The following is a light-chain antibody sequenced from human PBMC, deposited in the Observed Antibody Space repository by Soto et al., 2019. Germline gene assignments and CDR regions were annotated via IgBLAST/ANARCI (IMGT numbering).Light chain of an antibody. CDR2: DAS. J-gene: IGKJ2*01. Sequence: EIVLTQSPATLSLSRGERATLSCRASQSVSSYLAWYQQKPGQAPRLLIYDASNRATGIPARFSGSGSGTDFTLTISSLEPEDFAVYYCQQRSNWPPGYTFGQGTKREIK. CDR1: QSVSSY. V-gene: IGKV3-11*01. CDR3: QQRSNWPPGYT.